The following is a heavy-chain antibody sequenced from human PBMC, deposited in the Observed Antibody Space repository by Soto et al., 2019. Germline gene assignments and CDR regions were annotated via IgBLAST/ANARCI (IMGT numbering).Heavy chain of an antibody. CDR3: ARDQKLGYCSSTSCPLEAYNWFDP. CDR2: ISSSSSYI. J-gene: IGHJ5*02. V-gene: IGHV3-21*01. CDR1: GVTFSSYS. Sequence: GGSLRLSCAASGVTFSSYSMNWVRQAPGKGLEWVSSISSSSSYIYYADSVKGRFTISRDNAKNSLYLQMNSLRAEDTAVYYCARDQKLGYCSSTSCPLEAYNWFDPWGQGTLVTVSS. D-gene: IGHD2-2*01.